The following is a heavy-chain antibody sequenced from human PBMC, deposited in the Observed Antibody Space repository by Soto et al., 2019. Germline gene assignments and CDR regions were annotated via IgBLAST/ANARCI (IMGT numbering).Heavy chain of an antibody. CDR1: GFTFSSYG. CDR2: ISYDGSNK. V-gene: IGHV3-30*18. CDR3: AKGRWPLWY. D-gene: IGHD3-10*01. Sequence: GGSLRLSCAASGFTFSSYGMHWVRQAPGKGLEWVAVISYDGSNKYYADSVKGRFTISRDNSKNTLYLQMNSLGAEDTAVYYCAKGRWPLWYWGQGTLVTVSS. J-gene: IGHJ4*02.